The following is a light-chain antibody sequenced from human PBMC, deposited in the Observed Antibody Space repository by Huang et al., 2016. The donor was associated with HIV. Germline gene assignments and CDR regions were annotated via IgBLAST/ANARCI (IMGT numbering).Light chain of an antibody. CDR2: AAS. CDR1: QTITSF. Sequence: DIQMTQSPSSLSASVGDRVTITCRASQTITSFLNWYQQKPGKAPKLLVYAASSLQSGVPSRFSGSGSGTSFTLTINTLQPEDFATYCCQQSSSTPFTFGPGTRVDIK. J-gene: IGKJ3*01. CDR3: QQSSSTPFT. V-gene: IGKV1-39*01.